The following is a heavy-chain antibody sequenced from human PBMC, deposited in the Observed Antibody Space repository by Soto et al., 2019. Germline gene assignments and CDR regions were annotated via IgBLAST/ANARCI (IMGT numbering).Heavy chain of an antibody. CDR1: GGTFSSYA. V-gene: IGHV1-69*13. CDR3: ARDGELQLVRPNWFDP. J-gene: IGHJ5*02. D-gene: IGHD6-13*01. Sequence: SVKVSCKASGGTFSSYAISWVRQAPGEGIEWMGGMIPIFGTANYAQKFQGRVTITADESTSTAYMELSSLRSEDTAVYYCARDGELQLVRPNWFDPSGQRTLVTVS. CDR2: MIPIFGTA.